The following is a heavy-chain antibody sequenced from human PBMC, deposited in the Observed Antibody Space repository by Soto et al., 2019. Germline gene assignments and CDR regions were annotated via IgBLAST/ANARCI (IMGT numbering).Heavy chain of an antibody. CDR2: IYWDDDK. Sequence: QITLKESGPTLVKPTQTLTLTCTFSGFSLSTSGVGVGWIRQPPGKALEWLALIYWDDDKRYSPSLKNRLTTXKXTXXDQVVLTMTNMDPVDTATYYCAHSRGGGNSAWFDPWGQGTLVTVSS. CDR1: GFSLSTSGVG. J-gene: IGHJ5*02. CDR3: AHSRGGGNSAWFDP. V-gene: IGHV2-5*02. D-gene: IGHD2-21*02.